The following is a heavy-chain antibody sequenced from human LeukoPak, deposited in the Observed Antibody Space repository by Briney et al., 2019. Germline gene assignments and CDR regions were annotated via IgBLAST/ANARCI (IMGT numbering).Heavy chain of an antibody. CDR3: AAPRRDYYDSSGLVGY. Sequence: GGSLRLSCAASGFTFSNHWMHWVRQAPGKGLVWVSYINNDGSHTTYADSVKGRFTISRDNAKNTLYLQMNSLRAEDTVVYYCAAPRRDYYDSSGLVGYWGQGTLVTVSS. CDR1: GFTFSNHW. V-gene: IGHV3-74*01. D-gene: IGHD3-22*01. J-gene: IGHJ4*02. CDR2: INNDGSHT.